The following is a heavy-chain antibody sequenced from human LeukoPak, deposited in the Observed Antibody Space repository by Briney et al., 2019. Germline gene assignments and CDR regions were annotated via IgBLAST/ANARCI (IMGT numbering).Heavy chain of an antibody. CDR3: ARYPAYYYDSSGYYHYYFDY. Sequence: SETLSLTCTVSGGSISSSSYYWGWIRQPPGKGLEWIGSIYYSGSTYYNPSLKSRVTISVDTSKNQFSLKLSSVTAADTAVYYCARYPAYYYDSSGYYHYYFDYWGRGTLVTVSS. J-gene: IGHJ4*02. D-gene: IGHD3-22*01. CDR2: IYYSGST. V-gene: IGHV4-39*07. CDR1: GGSISSSSYY.